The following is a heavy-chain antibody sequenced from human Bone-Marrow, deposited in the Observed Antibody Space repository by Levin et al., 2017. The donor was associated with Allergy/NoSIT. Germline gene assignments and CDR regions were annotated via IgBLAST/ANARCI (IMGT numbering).Heavy chain of an antibody. J-gene: IGHJ6*03. V-gene: IGHV4-61*01. CDR1: GGPISGGSITTYF. D-gene: IGHD6-19*01. CDR3: ARGSGWYGPASTDYYFYYYMDV. Sequence: PSETLSLNCRFSGGPISGGSITTYFWSWIRQAPGKGLEWIGYISYSGSTNYNPSLKSRVTISIDTSKDQFSLQLSPVTAADTAVYYCARGSGWYGPASTDYYFYYYMDVWGKGTTVTVSS. CDR2: ISYSGST.